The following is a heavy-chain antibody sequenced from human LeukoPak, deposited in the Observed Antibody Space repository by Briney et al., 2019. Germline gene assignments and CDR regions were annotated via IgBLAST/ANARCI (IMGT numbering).Heavy chain of an antibody. CDR2: IIPIFGTA. CDR1: GGTFNSYA. V-gene: IGHV1-69*13. CDR3: ARALSDYGGNRGPFDY. Sequence: ASVKVSCKASGGTFNSYAISWVRQAPGQGLRWMGGIIPIFGTANYAQKFQGRVTITADESTSTAYMELSSLRSEDTAVYYCARALSDYGGNRGPFDYWGQGTLVTVSS. J-gene: IGHJ4*02. D-gene: IGHD4-23*01.